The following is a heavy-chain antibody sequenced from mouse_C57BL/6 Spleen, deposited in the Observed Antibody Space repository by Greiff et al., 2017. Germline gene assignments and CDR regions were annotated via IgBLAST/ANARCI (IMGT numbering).Heavy chain of an antibody. CDR3: AKGWYFDV. J-gene: IGHJ1*03. CDR1: GYTFTGYW. CDR2: ILPGSGST. V-gene: IGHV1-9*01. Sequence: QVQLQQSGAELMKPGASVKLSCKATGYTFTGYWIEWVKQRPGHGLEWIGEILPGSGSTNYNEKFKGKATLTVDTSSSTAYMELHSLTSEDSAVYFCAKGWYFDVWGTGTTVTVSS.